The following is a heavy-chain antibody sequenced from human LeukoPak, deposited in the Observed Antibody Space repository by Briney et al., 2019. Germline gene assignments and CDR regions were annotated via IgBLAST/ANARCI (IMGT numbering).Heavy chain of an antibody. V-gene: IGHV3-21*01. D-gene: IGHD3-22*01. CDR2: ISSSSYI. CDR3: ARGAQDSSGYYWDWYFDY. CDR1: GFTFSSYS. Sequence: GGSLRLSCAASGFTFSSYSMNWVRQAPGKGLEWVSSISSSSYIYYADSVKGRFTISRDNAKNSLYPQMNSLRAEDTAVYYCARGAQDSSGYYWDWYFDYWGQGTLVTISS. J-gene: IGHJ4*02.